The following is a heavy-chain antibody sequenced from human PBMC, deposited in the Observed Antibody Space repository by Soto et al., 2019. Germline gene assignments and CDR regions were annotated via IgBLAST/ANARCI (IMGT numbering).Heavy chain of an antibody. J-gene: IGHJ4*02. V-gene: IGHV1-46*03. CDR1: GYTFTSYY. CDR2: INPSGGST. CDR3: ASSVGGNTPGVY. D-gene: IGHD2-15*01. Sequence: ASVKVSCKASGYTFTSYYMRWVRQAPGQGLEWMGIINPSGGSTSYAQKFQGRVTMTRDTSTSTVYMELSSLRSEDTAVYYCASSVGGNTPGVYWGQGTLVTVSS.